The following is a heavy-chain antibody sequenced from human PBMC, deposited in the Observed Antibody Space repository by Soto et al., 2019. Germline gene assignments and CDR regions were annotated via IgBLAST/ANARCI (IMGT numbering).Heavy chain of an antibody. CDR2: IYYSGST. CDR3: ARDSDLYDPYDSSGYYSNWFDP. V-gene: IGHV4-31*03. D-gene: IGHD3-22*01. CDR1: GGSISSGGYY. Sequence: SETLSLTCTVSGGSISSGGYYWSWIRQHPGKGLEWIGYIYYSGSTYYNPSLKSRVTISVDTSKNQFSLKLSSVTAEDTAVYYCARDSDLYDPYDSSGYYSNWFDPWGQGTLVTVSS. J-gene: IGHJ5*02.